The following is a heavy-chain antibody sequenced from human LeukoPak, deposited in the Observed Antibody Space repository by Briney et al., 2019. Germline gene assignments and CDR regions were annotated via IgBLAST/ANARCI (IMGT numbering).Heavy chain of an antibody. CDR2: ISAYNGNT. V-gene: IGHV1-18*01. D-gene: IGHD6-13*01. J-gene: IGHJ4*02. Sequence: GASVKVSCKASGYTFTSYGISWVRQAPGQGLEWMGWISAYNGNTNYAQKLQGRVTMTTDTSTSTAYMELRSLRSDDTAVYYCARDPPAIAAAGTGYWGQGTLVTVSS. CDR1: GYTFTSYG. CDR3: ARDPPAIAAAGTGY.